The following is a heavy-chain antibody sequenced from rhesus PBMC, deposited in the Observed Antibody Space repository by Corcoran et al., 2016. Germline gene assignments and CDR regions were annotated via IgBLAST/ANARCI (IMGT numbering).Heavy chain of an antibody. Sequence: EVQLVESGGGLAKPGGSLRLSCAASGFTFSDYYMDWVRQAPGKGLEWVSRISNGGNSTWYADSVESRITSSRENGKNTLYRQMNSLRTEDTAVYYCARDRAGGFDYWGQGVLVTVSS. CDR3: ARDRAGGFDY. V-gene: IGHV3-178*01. CDR1: GFTFSDYY. J-gene: IGHJ4*01. CDR2: ISNGGNST. D-gene: IGHD1-1*01.